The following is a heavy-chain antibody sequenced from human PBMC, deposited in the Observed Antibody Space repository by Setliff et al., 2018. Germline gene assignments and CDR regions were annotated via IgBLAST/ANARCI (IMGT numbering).Heavy chain of an antibody. J-gene: IGHJ4*02. CDR2: INWNGDRT. Sequence: SLRLSCAAPGFTFDVYDLNWVRQAPGKGLEWVSSINWNGDRTGYADSVKGRFTISRDNAKNSLYLQMNRLRAEDTALYYCAKDRSRDYDDSSGYDHWGQGTLVTVSS. CDR3: AKDRSRDYDDSSGYDH. V-gene: IGHV3-20*04. D-gene: IGHD3-22*01. CDR1: GFTFDVYD.